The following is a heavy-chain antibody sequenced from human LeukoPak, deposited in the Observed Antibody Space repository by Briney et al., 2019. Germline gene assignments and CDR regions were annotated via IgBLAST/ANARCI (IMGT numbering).Heavy chain of an antibody. J-gene: IGHJ3*01. V-gene: IGHV1-2*02. CDR2: INPNSAVT. D-gene: IGHD4-17*01. CDR1: GYTFTGYY. Sequence: ASVKVSCKASGYTFTGYYMHWVRQTPGQGLEWMGWINPNSAVTNYAQKFQGRVTMTRDTSISTAYMELSRLRSDDTAVYYCARDGARDAFDVWGQGTIVTVSS. CDR3: ARDGARDAFDV.